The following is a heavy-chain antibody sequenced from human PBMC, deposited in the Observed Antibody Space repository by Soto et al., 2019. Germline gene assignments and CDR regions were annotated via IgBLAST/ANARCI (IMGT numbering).Heavy chain of an antibody. CDR3: ARDPECSSTSCYHY. J-gene: IGHJ4*02. CDR2: ISGSGGST. V-gene: IGHV3-23*01. D-gene: IGHD2-2*01. CDR1: GFTFSSYA. Sequence: GGSLRLSCAASGFTFSSYAMSWVRQAPGKGLEWVSAISGSGGSTYYADSVKGRFTISRDNSKNTLYLQMNSLRAEDTAVYYCARDPECSSTSCYHYWGQGTLVTVSS.